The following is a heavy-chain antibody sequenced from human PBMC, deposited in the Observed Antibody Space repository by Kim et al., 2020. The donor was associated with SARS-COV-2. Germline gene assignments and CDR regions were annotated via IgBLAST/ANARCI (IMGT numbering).Heavy chain of an antibody. D-gene: IGHD3-10*01. V-gene: IGHV3-11*06. CDR2: ISSSSSYT. J-gene: IGHJ4*02. CDR3: ARDSSGGFGELHLDY. CDR1: GFTFSDYY. Sequence: GGSLRLSCAASGFTFSDYYMSWIRQAPGKGLEWVSYISSSSSYTNYADSVKGRFTISRDNAKNSLYLQMNSLRAEDTAVYYCARDSSGGFGELHLDYWGQGTLVTVSS.